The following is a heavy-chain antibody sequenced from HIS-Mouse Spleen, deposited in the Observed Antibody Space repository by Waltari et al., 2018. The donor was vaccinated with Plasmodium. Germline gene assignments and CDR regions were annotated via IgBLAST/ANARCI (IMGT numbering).Heavy chain of an antibody. Sequence: QVQLVESGGGVVQPGRSLRLSCAASGFTFSSYGMHWVRPAPGKGLEGVAVISDDGSNKYYADAVKDRFTISRDNSKNTLYLQMNSLRAEDTAVYYCAKDRRSSSWYVDYWGQGTLVTVSS. V-gene: IGHV3-30*18. CDR3: AKDRRSSSWYVDY. CDR2: ISDDGSNK. CDR1: GFTFSSYG. D-gene: IGHD6-13*01. J-gene: IGHJ4*02.